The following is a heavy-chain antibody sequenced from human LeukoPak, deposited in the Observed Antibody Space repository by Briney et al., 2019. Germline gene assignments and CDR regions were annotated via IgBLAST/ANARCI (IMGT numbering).Heavy chain of an antibody. CDR2: INPNSGGT. V-gene: IGHV1-2*02. CDR3: ASGREYCSGGSSYSSDDAFDI. J-gene: IGHJ3*02. CDR1: GYTFTGYY. Sequence: GASVKVSCKASGYTFTGYYMHWVRQAPGQGVEWMGWINPNSGGTNYAQKLQGRVTMTRDTSLSTAYMELRRLRSDDTAVYYCASGREYCSGGSSYSSDDAFDIWGQGPMVSVSS. D-gene: IGHD2-15*01.